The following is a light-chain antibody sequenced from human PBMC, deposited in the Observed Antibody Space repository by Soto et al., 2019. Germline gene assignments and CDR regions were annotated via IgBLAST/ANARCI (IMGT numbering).Light chain of an antibody. V-gene: IGLV1-44*01. Sequence: QSVLTQPHSASGTPGQRVTISCSGSSSNIGTSSVHWFQQLPGTAPKLLISTTNQRPSGVPERFSGSKSGTSASLAISGLHSEDEADYYCAAWDDSLNGHVFGTGIKVTVL. CDR2: TTN. CDR3: AAWDDSLNGHV. J-gene: IGLJ1*01. CDR1: SSNIGTSS.